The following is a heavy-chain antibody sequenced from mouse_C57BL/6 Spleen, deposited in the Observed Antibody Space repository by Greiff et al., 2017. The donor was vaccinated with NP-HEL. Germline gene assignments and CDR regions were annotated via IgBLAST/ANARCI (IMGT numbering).Heavy chain of an antibody. D-gene: IGHD2-2*01. CDR1: GYTFTSYW. CDR2: IYPGSGST. V-gene: IGHV1-55*01. CDR3: ARGKSMVTTVFDY. Sequence: QVQLKQPGAELVKPGASVKMSCKASGYTFTSYWITWVKQRPGQGLEWIGDIYPGSGSTNYNEKFKSKATLTVDTSSSTAYMQLSSLTSEDSAVYYCARGKSMVTTVFDYWGQGTTLTVSS. J-gene: IGHJ2*01.